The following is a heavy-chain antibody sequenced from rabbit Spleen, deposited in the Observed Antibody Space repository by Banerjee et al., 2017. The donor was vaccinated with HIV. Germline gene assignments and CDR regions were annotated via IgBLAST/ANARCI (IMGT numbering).Heavy chain of an antibody. CDR1: GFDFNSYY. J-gene: IGHJ4*01. V-gene: IGHV1S7*01. D-gene: IGHD1-1*01. Sequence: QLEESGGGLVKPEGSLTLTCKASGFDFNSYYMTWVRQAPGKGLEWIGYFDPVFGGTYYASWVNGQFTISSHNAQNTLYLQLNSLTAADTATYFCARDLPTVVGWNLSLWGPGTLVTVS. CDR2: FDPVFGGT. CDR3: ARDLPTVVGWNLSL.